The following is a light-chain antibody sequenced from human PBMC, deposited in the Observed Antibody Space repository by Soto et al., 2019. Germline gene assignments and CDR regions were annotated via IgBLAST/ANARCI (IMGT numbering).Light chain of an antibody. CDR3: CSYAGSSTFFYV. CDR2: EGS. V-gene: IGLV2-23*03. CDR1: SSDVGSYNL. J-gene: IGLJ1*01. Sequence: QSALTQPASVSWSPGQSITISCTGTSSDVGSYNLVSWYQQHPGKAPKLRIYEGSKRPSGVSNRFSGSKSGNTASLTISGLQAEDEADYYCCSYAGSSTFFYVFGTGTTVTVL.